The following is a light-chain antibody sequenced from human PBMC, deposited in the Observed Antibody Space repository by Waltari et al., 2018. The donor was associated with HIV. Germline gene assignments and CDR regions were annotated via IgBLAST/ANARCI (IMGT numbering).Light chain of an antibody. CDR1: ITDIGTYNH. V-gene: IGLV2-14*01. CDR3: SSYASGDTLVM. CDR2: AVN. J-gene: IGLJ3*02. Sequence: QSALTQPASVSGSPGQSITISCTGTITDIGTYNHVSWYQQHAGRAPKLLIYAVNNRPSGVSTRFSASKSGNTASLTISGLQSDDEADYYCSSYASGDTLVMFGGGTKVTVL.